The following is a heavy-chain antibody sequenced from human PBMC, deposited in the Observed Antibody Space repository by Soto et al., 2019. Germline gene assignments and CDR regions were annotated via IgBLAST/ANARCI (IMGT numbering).Heavy chain of an antibody. J-gene: IGHJ4*02. V-gene: IGHV3-7*01. CDR2: IKEDGSEK. CDR3: ARGIEGGRYGLCDY. Sequence: EVQLVESGGGFVQPGGSLRLSCAASGFTFSSYWMTWVRQAPGKGLEWVANIKEDGSEKYYVDFVKGRFTISRDNAKNSLYLQMNSLSGEDTAVYYCARGIEGGRYGLCDYWGQGTLVTVS. CDR1: GFTFSSYW. D-gene: IGHD1-26*01.